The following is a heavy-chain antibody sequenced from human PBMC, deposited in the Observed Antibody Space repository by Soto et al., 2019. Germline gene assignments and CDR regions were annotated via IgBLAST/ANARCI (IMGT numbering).Heavy chain of an antibody. CDR3: AGGIAPIALDY. V-gene: IGHV4-59*01. CDR1: GGSMSGYY. CDR2: IFFSGYT. Sequence: QVQLQESGPGLVKPAETLSLTCTDSGGSMSGYYWSWLRQPPGKGLEWIAYIFFSGYTNYNPSLKSRLSISVDTSNNLFSLKVSSVTAADTAVYYCAGGIAPIALDYWGQGTLVAVSS. D-gene: IGHD6-13*01. J-gene: IGHJ4*02.